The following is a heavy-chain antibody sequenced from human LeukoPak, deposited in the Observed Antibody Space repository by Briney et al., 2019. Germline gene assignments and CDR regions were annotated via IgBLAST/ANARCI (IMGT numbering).Heavy chain of an antibody. CDR3: AEDIVVVVAATHDAFDI. CDR2: ISGSGGST. J-gene: IGHJ3*02. Sequence: GASLRLSCAASGFTFSSYAMSWVRQAPGKGLEWVSAISGSGGSTYYADSVKGRFTISRDNSKNTLYLQMNSLRAEDTAVYYCAEDIVVVVAATHDAFDIWGQGTMVTVSS. D-gene: IGHD2-15*01. CDR1: GFTFSSYA. V-gene: IGHV3-23*01.